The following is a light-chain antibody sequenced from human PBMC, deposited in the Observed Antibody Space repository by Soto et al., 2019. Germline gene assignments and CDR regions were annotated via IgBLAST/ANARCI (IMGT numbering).Light chain of an antibody. CDR3: SSYTSSTTEV. CDR1: SSDVGGYNY. V-gene: IGLV2-14*01. Sequence: QSALTQPASVSGSPGQSITISCTGTSSDVGGYNYVSWYQQHPGKAPKLMIYDVSSRPSGVSNRFSGSKSGNTASLTISGLQAEDEADYYCSSYTSSTTEVFGNGTKVTV. J-gene: IGLJ1*01. CDR2: DVS.